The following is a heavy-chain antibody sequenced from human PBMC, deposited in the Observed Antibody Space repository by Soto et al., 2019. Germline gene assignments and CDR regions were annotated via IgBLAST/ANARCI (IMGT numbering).Heavy chain of an antibody. CDR1: GGSISSSSYY. D-gene: IGHD6-13*01. V-gene: IGHV4-39*01. CDR2: IYYSGST. J-gene: IGHJ5*02. CDR3: AGAYSRRWYTENWFDP. Sequence: QLQLQESGPGLVKPSETLSLTCTVSGGSISSSSYYWGWIRQPPGKGLEWIGSIYYSGSTYYNPSLQGRVTQSVDPSKNQFSPELDSVAAPSTAVYYRAGAYSRRWYTENWFDPLGQGTPVTV.